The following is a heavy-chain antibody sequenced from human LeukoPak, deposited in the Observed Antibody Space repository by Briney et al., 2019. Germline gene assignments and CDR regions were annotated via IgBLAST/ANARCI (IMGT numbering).Heavy chain of an antibody. CDR3: VRDEHCSSATCPMDV. J-gene: IGHJ6*04. CDR1: GFSFEDYG. V-gene: IGHV3-20*01. CDR2: ITSNGYST. D-gene: IGHD2-2*01. Sequence: RTGGSLRLSCEGSGFSFEDYGLSWVRQAPGKGLEWVCGITSNGYSTNCAASVKGRFVISRDNAKNSLYLQMYSLRAEDTAFYHCVRDEHCSSATCPMDVWGKGTTVTVSS.